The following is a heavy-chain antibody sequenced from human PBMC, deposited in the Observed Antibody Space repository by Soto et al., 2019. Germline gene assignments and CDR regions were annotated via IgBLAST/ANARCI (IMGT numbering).Heavy chain of an antibody. Sequence: SETLSLTCTVSGGSISSFAYYWGWIRQPPGKGLEWIGTVYYNEDTYYNPSLKSRVTISVDTAKNQFSLNLRSVTAADTAIYFCARRERYYGSPGWFDPWGQGTLVTVSS. CDR2: VYYNEDT. V-gene: IGHV4-39*01. D-gene: IGHD3-10*01. CDR1: GGSISSFAYY. J-gene: IGHJ5*02. CDR3: ARRERYYGSPGWFDP.